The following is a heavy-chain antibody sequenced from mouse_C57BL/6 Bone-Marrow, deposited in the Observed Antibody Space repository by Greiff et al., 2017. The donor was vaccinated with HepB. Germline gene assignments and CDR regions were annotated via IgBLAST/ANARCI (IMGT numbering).Heavy chain of an antibody. D-gene: IGHD3-3*01. CDR1: GFTFTDYY. J-gene: IGHJ3*01. V-gene: IGHV7-3*01. CDR2: IRNKANGYTT. Sequence: EVQLVESGGGLVQPGGSLSLSCAASGFTFTDYYMSWVRQPPGKALEWLGFIRNKANGYTTEYSAAVKGRFTISRDNSQSILYLQMNALRAEDSATDYCARLGQGFAYWGQGTLVTVSA. CDR3: ARLGQGFAY.